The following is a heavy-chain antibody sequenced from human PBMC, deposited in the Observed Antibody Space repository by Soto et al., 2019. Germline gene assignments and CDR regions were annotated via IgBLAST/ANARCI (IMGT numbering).Heavy chain of an antibody. CDR2: TYYRSKWYN. J-gene: IGHJ6*02. CDR1: GDSVSSNSAA. V-gene: IGHV6-1*01. CDR3: ARAIVVSSWYIVYYGMDV. Sequence: SQTLSLTCAISGDSVSSNSAAWNWIRQSPSRGLEWLGRTYYRSKWYNDYAVSVKSRITINPDTSKNQFSLQLNSVTPEDTAVFYFARAIVVSSWYIVYYGMDVWGQGTTVTVSS. D-gene: IGHD6-13*01.